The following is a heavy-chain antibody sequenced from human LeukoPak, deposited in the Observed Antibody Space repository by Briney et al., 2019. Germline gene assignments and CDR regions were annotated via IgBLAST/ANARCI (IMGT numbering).Heavy chain of an antibody. D-gene: IGHD2-15*01. CDR1: GFTFSSYA. CDR2: ISSNGGST. J-gene: IGHJ3*02. V-gene: IGHV3-64*01. CDR3: ARGYCSGGSCYSLKIYAFDI. Sequence: GGSLRLSCAASGFTFSSYAMHWVRQAPGKGLEYVSAISSNGGSTYYANSVKGRFTISRDNSKNTLYLQMGSLRAEDMAVYYCARGYCSGGSCYSLKIYAFDIWGQGTMVTVSS.